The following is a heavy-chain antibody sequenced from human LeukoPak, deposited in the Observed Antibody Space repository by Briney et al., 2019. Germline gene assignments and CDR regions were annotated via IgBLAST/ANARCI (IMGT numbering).Heavy chain of an antibody. CDR2: INHSGST. J-gene: IGHJ4*02. V-gene: IGHV4-34*01. Sequence: SETLSLTCAVYGGSFSGYYWSWIRQPPGKGLEWIGEINHSGSTNYNPSLKSRVTISVDTSKNQFSLKLSSVTAADTAVYYCARVSSSSSVDYWGQGTLVTVSS. CDR1: GGSFSGYY. D-gene: IGHD6-6*01. CDR3: ARVSSSSSVDY.